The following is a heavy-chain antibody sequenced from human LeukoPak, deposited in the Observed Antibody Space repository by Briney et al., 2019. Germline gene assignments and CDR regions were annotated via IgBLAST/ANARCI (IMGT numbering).Heavy chain of an antibody. Sequence: PSETLSLTCAVYGGSFSGYYWSWIRQPPGKGLEWIGSIYYSGSTYYNPSLKSRVTISVDTSKNQFSLKLSSVTAADTAVYYCARLSAYSSSSGPIDYWGQGTLVTVSS. CDR1: GGSFSGYY. J-gene: IGHJ4*02. V-gene: IGHV4-34*01. CDR2: IYYSGST. CDR3: ARLSAYSSSSGPIDY. D-gene: IGHD6-6*01.